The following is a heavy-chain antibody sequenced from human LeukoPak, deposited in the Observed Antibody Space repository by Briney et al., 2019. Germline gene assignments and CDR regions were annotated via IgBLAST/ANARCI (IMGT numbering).Heavy chain of an antibody. J-gene: IGHJ4*02. CDR1: GGTFSSYA. CDR3: ARVVGGYYGHFDY. D-gene: IGHD3-3*01. V-gene: IGHV1-69*04. Sequence: GSSVKVSCKASGGTFSSYAISWVRQAPGQGLEWMGRIIPILGIANYAQKFQGRVTITADKSTSTAYMELSSLRSEDTAVYYCARVVGGYYGHFDYWGQGTLVTVSS. CDR2: IIPILGIA.